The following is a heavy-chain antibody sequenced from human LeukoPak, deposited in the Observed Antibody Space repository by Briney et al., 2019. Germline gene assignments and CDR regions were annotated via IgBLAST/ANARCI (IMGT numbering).Heavy chain of an antibody. CDR3: ARDSKVTSLGY. D-gene: IGHD2-21*02. V-gene: IGHV4-61*02. CDR1: GGSISTGDYY. Sequence: SETLSLTCTVSGGSISTGDYYWSWIRQPAGKELEWIGRIYTSGDTIYNSSLKSRVTISVDTSKNQFSLKLSSVTAADTAVYYCARDSKVTSLGYWGQGTLVTVSS. J-gene: IGHJ4*02. CDR2: IYTSGDT.